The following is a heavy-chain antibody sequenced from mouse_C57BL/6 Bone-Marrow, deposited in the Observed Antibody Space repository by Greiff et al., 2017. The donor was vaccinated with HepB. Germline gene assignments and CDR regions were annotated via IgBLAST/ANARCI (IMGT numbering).Heavy chain of an antibody. CDR3: ARPPFAY. Sequence: EVKLMESGGDLVKPGGSLKLSCAASGFTFSSYGMSWVRQTPDKRLEWVATISSGGSYTYYPDSVKGRFTISRDNAKNTLYLQMSSLKSEDTAMYYCARPPFAYGGRGTLVTVSA. V-gene: IGHV5-6*01. CDR2: ISSGGSYT. J-gene: IGHJ3*01. CDR1: GFTFSSYG.